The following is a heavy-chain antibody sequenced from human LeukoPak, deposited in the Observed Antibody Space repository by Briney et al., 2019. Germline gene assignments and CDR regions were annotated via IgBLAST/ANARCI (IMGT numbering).Heavy chain of an antibody. CDR3: TRLGYCTNGVCYFDY. D-gene: IGHD2-8*01. V-gene: IGHV3-73*01. Sequence: QPGGSLKLSCAASGFTFSASAMHWVRQASGKGLEWVGRIRNKANGYETAYAAPVKGRFIISRDDSKNTAYLQMNSLKTEDTAVYYCTRLGYCTNGVCYFDYWGQGILVTVSS. CDR2: IRNKANGYET. CDR1: GFTFSASA. J-gene: IGHJ4*02.